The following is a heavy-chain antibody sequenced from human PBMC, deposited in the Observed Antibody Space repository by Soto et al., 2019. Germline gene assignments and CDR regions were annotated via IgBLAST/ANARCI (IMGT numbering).Heavy chain of an antibody. J-gene: IGHJ4*02. CDR3: ASSPPAMVAPNI. CDR2: VYYSGST. D-gene: IGHD5-18*01. V-gene: IGHV4-59*02. Sequence: SETLSLTCTVSGGPVSSYSWTWVRQPPGMGLEWIGYVYYSGSTHYNPSLKSRVTISLDTSKNQFSLKLTSVTAADTAMYFCASSPPAMVAPNIWGQGTLVTVSS. CDR1: GGPVSSYS.